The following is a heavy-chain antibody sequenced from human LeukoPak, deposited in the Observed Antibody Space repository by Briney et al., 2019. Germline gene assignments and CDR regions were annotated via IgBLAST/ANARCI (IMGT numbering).Heavy chain of an antibody. D-gene: IGHD3-22*01. V-gene: IGHV3-23*01. J-gene: IGHJ4*02. CDR2: ISGSGGST. Sequence: GGSLRLSCAASGFTFSSYAMSLVRQAPGKGLEWVSAISGSGGSTYYADSVKGRFTISRDNSKNTLYLQMNSLRAEDTAVYYCAKDKGDTYYYDSSGYYNYWGQGTLVTVSS. CDR3: AKDKGDTYYYDSSGYYNY. CDR1: GFTFSSYA.